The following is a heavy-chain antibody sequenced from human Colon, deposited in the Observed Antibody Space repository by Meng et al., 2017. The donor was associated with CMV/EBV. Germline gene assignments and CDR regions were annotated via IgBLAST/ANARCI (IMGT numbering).Heavy chain of an antibody. CDR3: AKDYKPVPTMVQFDP. J-gene: IGHJ5*02. D-gene: IGHD4/OR15-4a*01. V-gene: IGHV1-69*05. Sequence: SGGTFSSYAISWVRQAPGQGLEWMGGIIPIFGTANYAQKFQGRVTITTDESTSTAYMELSSLRSEDTAVYYCAKDYKPVPTMVQFDPWGQGTLVTVSS. CDR1: GGTFSSYA. CDR2: IIPIFGTA.